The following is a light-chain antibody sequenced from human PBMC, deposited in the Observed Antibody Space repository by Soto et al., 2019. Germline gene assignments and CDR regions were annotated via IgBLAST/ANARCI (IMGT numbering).Light chain of an antibody. CDR2: DAS. J-gene: IGKJ5*01. CDR3: QQHGQWPIT. Sequence: EIVLTQSPDTLSVSPGERATLSCRASQSISRTLAWYQQKSGQPPRLLIYDASTRATGFPDRFSGSGSGTDFTLTISRLEPEDFATYYCQQHGQWPITFGQGTRLEIK. CDR1: QSISRT. V-gene: IGKV3D-15*01.